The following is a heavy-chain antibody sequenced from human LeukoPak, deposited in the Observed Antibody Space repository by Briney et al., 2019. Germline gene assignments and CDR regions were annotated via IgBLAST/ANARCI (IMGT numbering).Heavy chain of an antibody. J-gene: IGHJ4*02. D-gene: IGHD6-13*01. CDR2: IKDDGSGK. CDR3: ARVGYSSSWLPSDY. Sequence: GGSLRLSCAASGFTFSNYWMSWVRQAPGKGLEWVANIKDDGSGKYYVDSLKGRFTISRDNAKNSLYLQMNSLRAEDTAVYYCARVGYSSSWLPSDYWGQGALVTVSS. CDR1: GFTFSNYW. V-gene: IGHV3-7*01.